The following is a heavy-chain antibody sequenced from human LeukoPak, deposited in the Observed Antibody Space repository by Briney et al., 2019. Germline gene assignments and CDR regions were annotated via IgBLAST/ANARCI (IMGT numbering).Heavy chain of an antibody. CDR2: IYTSGST. Sequence: PSETLSLTCTVSGGSISSYYWSWIRQPAGKGLEWIGRIYTSGSTNYNPSLKSRVTISVDTSKNQLSLKLNSVTAADTAVYYCARVAAGIGFFQHWGQGTLVTVSS. J-gene: IGHJ1*01. V-gene: IGHV4-4*07. CDR1: GGSISSYY. D-gene: IGHD6-13*01. CDR3: ARVAAGIGFFQH.